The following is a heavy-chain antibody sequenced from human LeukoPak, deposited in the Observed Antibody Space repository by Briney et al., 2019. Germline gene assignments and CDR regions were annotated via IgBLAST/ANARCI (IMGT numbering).Heavy chain of an antibody. CDR1: GFTFDDYA. D-gene: IGHD6-6*01. CDR2: ISWNRGSI. Sequence: GGSLRLSCAASGFTFDDYAMHWVRQAPGKGLEWVSGISWNRGSIGYADSVKGRFTISRGNAKNSVYLQINSRRAGDTAWYYFAKDLNSRSSKGSAKALDYWGQGTLVTVSS. J-gene: IGHJ4*02. CDR3: AKDLNSRSSKGSAKALDY. V-gene: IGHV3-9*01.